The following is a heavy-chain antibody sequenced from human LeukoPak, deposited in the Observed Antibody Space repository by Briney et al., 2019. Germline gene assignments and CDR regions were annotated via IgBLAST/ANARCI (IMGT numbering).Heavy chain of an antibody. V-gene: IGHV3-7*03. Sequence: GGSLRLSCAASGFTFSAYWMSWVRQAPGKGLEWVANIKQDGSDKYYVNSVKGRFTISRDNAKDSLYLQMNSLRAEDTAVYYCARKTVVGSYFDYWGQGTPVTVSS. CDR3: ARKTVVGSYFDY. CDR2: IKQDGSDK. J-gene: IGHJ4*02. CDR1: GFTFSAYW. D-gene: IGHD4-23*01.